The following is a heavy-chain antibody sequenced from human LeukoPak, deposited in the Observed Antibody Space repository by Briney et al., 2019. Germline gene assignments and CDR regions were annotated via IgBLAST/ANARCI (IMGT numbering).Heavy chain of an antibody. J-gene: IGHJ4*02. CDR1: GFTFSSYA. Sequence: GGSVRLSCAASGFTFSSYAMSWVRQAPGKGLEWVSAISGSCGSTYYADSVQGRFTISRDNSKNTLYLQMNSLRAEDTAVYYCAKVTAIYSNLNTGYFDYWGQGTLVTVSS. CDR3: AKVTAIYSNLNTGYFDY. CDR2: ISGSCGST. V-gene: IGHV3-23*01. D-gene: IGHD4-11*01.